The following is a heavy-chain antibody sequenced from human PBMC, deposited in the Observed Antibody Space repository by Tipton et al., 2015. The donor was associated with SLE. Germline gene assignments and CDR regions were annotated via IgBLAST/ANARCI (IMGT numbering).Heavy chain of an antibody. CDR3: ARGLGRITMVVVASPLDY. CDR1: GGSIDISAYY. Sequence: LRLSCSVSGGSIDISAYYWGWIRQPPGKGLEWIWSIYYNGSTYYYPSLKSRVTIFLDMSKNQFSLKLNSVTAADTAVYFCARGLGRITMVVVASPLDYWGQRTLVTVSS. CDR2: IYYNGST. J-gene: IGHJ4*02. V-gene: IGHV4-39*01. D-gene: IGHD3-22*01.